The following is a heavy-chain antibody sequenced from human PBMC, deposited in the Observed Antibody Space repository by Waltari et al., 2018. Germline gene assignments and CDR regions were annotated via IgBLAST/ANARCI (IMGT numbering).Heavy chain of an antibody. CDR3: AREGATRGYSYGRYYYYYYMDV. D-gene: IGHD5-18*01. Sequence: QVQLQESGPGLVKPSETLSLTCTVSGGSISSYYWSWIRQPAGKGLEWIGRIYTSGSTNYNPALKSRVTMSVDTSKNQFSLKLSSGTAADTAVYYCAREGATRGYSYGRYYYYYYMDVWGKGTTVTISS. CDR2: IYTSGST. V-gene: IGHV4-4*07. CDR1: GGSISSYY. J-gene: IGHJ6*03.